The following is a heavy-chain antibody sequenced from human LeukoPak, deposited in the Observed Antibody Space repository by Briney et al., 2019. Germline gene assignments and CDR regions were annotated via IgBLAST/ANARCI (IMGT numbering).Heavy chain of an antibody. J-gene: IGHJ4*02. CDR2: ISGSGGST. D-gene: IGHD3-3*01. Sequence: GGSLRLSCAASGFTFSSYAMSWVRQAPGKGLEWVSAISGSGGSTYYAGSVKGRFTISRDNSKNTLYLQMNSLRAEDTAVYYCAKVGIFGVAPHYFDYWGQGTLVTVSS. V-gene: IGHV3-23*01. CDR1: GFTFSSYA. CDR3: AKVGIFGVAPHYFDY.